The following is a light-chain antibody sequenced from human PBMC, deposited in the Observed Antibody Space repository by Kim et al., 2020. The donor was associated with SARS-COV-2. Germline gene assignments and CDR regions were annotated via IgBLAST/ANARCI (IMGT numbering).Light chain of an antibody. V-gene: IGKV3-11*01. CDR1: QSVNTY. CDR3: QQRSDYT. Sequence: LPSSPGERATLSSRASQSVNTYLAWYQQKPGQAPRLLIYDASNRATGIPARFRGSASGTDFTLTISSLEPEDFAVYYCQQRSDYTFGQGTKLEI. J-gene: IGKJ2*01. CDR2: DAS.